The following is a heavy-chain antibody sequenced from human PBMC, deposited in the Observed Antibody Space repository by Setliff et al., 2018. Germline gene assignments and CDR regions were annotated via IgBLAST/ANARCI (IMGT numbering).Heavy chain of an antibody. V-gene: IGHV1-24*01. CDR3: ATFLPRRPTMRYGMDV. CDR2: FDPEDGET. CDR1: GYTLTELS. D-gene: IGHD1-1*01. Sequence: ASVKVSCKVSGYTLTELSRHWVRQAPGKGLEWMGGFDPEDGETIYAQKFQGRVTMTEDTSTDTAYMELSGLRSEDTAVYYCATFLPRRPTMRYGMDVWGQGTTVTVSS. J-gene: IGHJ6*02.